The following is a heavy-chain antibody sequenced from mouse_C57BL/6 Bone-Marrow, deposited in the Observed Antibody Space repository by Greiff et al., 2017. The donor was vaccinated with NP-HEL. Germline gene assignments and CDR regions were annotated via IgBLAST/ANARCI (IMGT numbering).Heavy chain of an antibody. CDR2: IRNKANGYTT. CDR3: ARSIYYDYADDPFYAMDY. D-gene: IGHD2-4*01. CDR1: GFTFTDYY. Sequence: EVHLVESGGGLVQPGGSLSLSCAASGFTFTDYYMSWVRQPPGKALEWLGFIRNKANGYTTEDSASVKGRFTISRDNSHRILYLQMNALRAEYSATYYCARSIYYDYADDPFYAMDYWGQGTSVPVSS. V-gene: IGHV7-3*01. J-gene: IGHJ4*01.